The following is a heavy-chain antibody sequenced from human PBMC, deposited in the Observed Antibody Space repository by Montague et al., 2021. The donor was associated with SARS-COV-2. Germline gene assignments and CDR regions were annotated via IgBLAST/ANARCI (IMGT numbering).Heavy chain of an antibody. Sequence: TQSLTCTVSGGSISSGGYYWSWIRQHPGKGLEWIGYIYYSGSTYYNPSLKSRVTISVDTSKNQFSLKLSSVTAADTAVYYCARAGTITMIVVVIDAFDIWGQGTMVTVSS. V-gene: IGHV4-31*03. CDR1: GGSISSGGYY. J-gene: IGHJ3*02. D-gene: IGHD3-22*01. CDR3: ARAGTITMIVVVIDAFDI. CDR2: IYYSGST.